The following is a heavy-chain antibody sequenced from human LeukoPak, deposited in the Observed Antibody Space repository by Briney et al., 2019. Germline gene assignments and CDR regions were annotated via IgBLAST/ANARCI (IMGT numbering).Heavy chain of an antibody. Sequence: SETLSLTCTVSGGSISSYYWSWIRQPPGKGLEWIGYIYYSGTTNYNPSLRSRVTISVDTSKNQFSLKLSSVTAADTAVYYCARDCGGDCAYYWGQGTLVTVSS. CDR2: IYYSGTT. D-gene: IGHD2-21*02. CDR1: GGSISSYY. J-gene: IGHJ4*02. V-gene: IGHV4-59*12. CDR3: ARDCGGDCAYY.